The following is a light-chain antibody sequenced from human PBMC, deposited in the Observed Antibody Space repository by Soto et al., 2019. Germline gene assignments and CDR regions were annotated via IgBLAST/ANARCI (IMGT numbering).Light chain of an antibody. V-gene: IGKV3-15*01. Sequence: EIVMTQSPATLSVSPGQTATLSCRASQSVTSKLAWYQQKPGQAPRLLIYDASTRATGIPARFSGSGSESDFTLTISSLQSEDFAVYYCQQYYNWPPLTFGGGTKVEIK. J-gene: IGKJ4*01. CDR1: QSVTSK. CDR3: QQYYNWPPLT. CDR2: DAS.